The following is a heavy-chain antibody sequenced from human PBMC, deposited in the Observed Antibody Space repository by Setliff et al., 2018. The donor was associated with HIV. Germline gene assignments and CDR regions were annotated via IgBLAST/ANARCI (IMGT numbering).Heavy chain of an antibody. J-gene: IGHJ4*02. D-gene: IGHD5-12*01. CDR3: AKSPAAYSRNDPHFDF. V-gene: IGHV3-33*06. Sequence: PGGSLRLSCAASGFTFSSYGMNWVRQAPGKGLEWVAIIWYDGSKKYYADSGKGRFTMSRYNSKNTLYLQMNSLRAEDTAVYYCAKSPAAYSRNDPHFDFWGQGTLVTVSS. CDR2: IWYDGSKK. CDR1: GFTFSSYG.